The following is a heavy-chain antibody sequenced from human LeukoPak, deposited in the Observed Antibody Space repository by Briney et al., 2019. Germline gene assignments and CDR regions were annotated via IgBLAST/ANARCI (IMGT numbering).Heavy chain of an antibody. CDR3: ARDVPYYYDSNGAFDI. V-gene: IGHV4-4*07. CDR1: GGSISSYY. Sequence: SSETLSLTCTVPGGSISSYYWSWIRQPAGKGLEWIGRIYTSGSTNYNPSLKSRVTMSVDTSKNQFSLKLSSVTAADTAVYYCARDVPYYYDSNGAFDIWGQGTMVTVSS. D-gene: IGHD3-22*01. CDR2: IYTSGST. J-gene: IGHJ3*02.